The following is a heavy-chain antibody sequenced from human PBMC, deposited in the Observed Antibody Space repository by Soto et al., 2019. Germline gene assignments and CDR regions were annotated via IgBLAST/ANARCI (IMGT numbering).Heavy chain of an antibody. CDR2: FDPEDGGT. CDR3: ATDISGWLYYFDY. Sequence: ASVKVSCKVSGYTLTELSMHWVRQAPGKGLEWMGGFDPEDGGTICAQKFQGRVTMTEDTSTDTAYMELSSLRSEDTAVYYCATDISGWLYYFDYWGQGTLVTVSS. V-gene: IGHV1-24*01. CDR1: GYTLTELS. J-gene: IGHJ4*02. D-gene: IGHD6-19*01.